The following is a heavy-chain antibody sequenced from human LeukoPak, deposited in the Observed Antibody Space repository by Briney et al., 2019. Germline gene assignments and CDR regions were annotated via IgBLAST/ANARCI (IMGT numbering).Heavy chain of an antibody. CDR3: ARAPRGYCSSTSCPHFDY. V-gene: IGHV1-2*02. Sequence: ASVKVSCKASGYTFTGYYMHWVRQAPGQGLEWMGWINPNSGGTNYAQKFQGRVTMTRGTSISTAYMELSRLRSDDTAVYYCARAPRGYCSSTSCPHFDYWGQGTLVTVSS. D-gene: IGHD2-2*01. J-gene: IGHJ4*02. CDR2: INPNSGGT. CDR1: GYTFTGYY.